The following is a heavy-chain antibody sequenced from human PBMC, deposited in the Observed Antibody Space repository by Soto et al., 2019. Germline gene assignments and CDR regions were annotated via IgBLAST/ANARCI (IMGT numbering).Heavy chain of an antibody. CDR1: GFTFSSYE. CDR3: ASRSTAMVP. D-gene: IGHD5-18*01. CDR2: ISSSGSTI. J-gene: IGHJ4*02. Sequence: GGSLRLSCAASGFTFSSYEMNWVRRAPGKGLEWVSYISSSGSTIYYADSVKGRFTISRDNAKNSLYLQMNSLRAEDTAVYYCASRSTAMVPWGQGTLVTVSS. V-gene: IGHV3-48*03.